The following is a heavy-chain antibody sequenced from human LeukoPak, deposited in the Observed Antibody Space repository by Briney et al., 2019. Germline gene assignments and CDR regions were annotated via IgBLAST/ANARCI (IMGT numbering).Heavy chain of an antibody. J-gene: IGHJ6*02. V-gene: IGHV4-34*01. Sequence: SETLSLTCAVYGGSFSGYYWSWIRQPPGKGLEWIGEINHSGSTNYNPSLESRVTISVDTSKNQFSLKLSSVTAADTAVYYCARGLRYCSSTSCYAYYYYGMDVWGQGTTVTVSS. CDR1: GGSFSGYY. CDR2: INHSGST. CDR3: ARGLRYCSSTSCYAYYYYGMDV. D-gene: IGHD2-2*01.